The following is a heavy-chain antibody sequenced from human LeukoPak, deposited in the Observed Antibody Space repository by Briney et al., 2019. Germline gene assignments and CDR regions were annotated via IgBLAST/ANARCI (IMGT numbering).Heavy chain of an antibody. CDR2: IYNSGST. V-gene: IGHV4-59*01. D-gene: IGHD4-11*01. CDR1: GGSISSYY. J-gene: IGHJ6*02. CDR3: ARVPSYSIPYYYGMDV. Sequence: SETLSLTCTVSGGSISSYYWNWIRQPPGKGLEWFGYIYNSGSTNYNPSLKSRVTISVDTSKNQFSLKLSSVTAADTAVYYCARVPSYSIPYYYGMDVWGQGTTVTVSS.